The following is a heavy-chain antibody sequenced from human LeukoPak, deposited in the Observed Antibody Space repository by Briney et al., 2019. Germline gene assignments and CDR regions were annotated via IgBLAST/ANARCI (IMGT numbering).Heavy chain of an antibody. Sequence: ASVKVSCKASGYTFTGFWIHWVGQAPGQGLEWMGWINPNNGGTNYAQKFQGRVTMTRDTSTSTVCMELSSLISDDTAVYYCTRGVLPARFDSWGQGTLVTVSS. CDR3: TRGVLPARFDS. CDR1: GYTFTGFW. J-gene: IGHJ5*01. V-gene: IGHV1-2*02. CDR2: INPNNGGT. D-gene: IGHD2-2*01.